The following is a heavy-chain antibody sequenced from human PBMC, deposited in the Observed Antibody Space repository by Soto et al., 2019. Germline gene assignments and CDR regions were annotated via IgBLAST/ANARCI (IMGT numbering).Heavy chain of an antibody. CDR1: GYTFTGYY. CDR2: INPNSGGT. D-gene: IGHD6-13*01. J-gene: IGHJ6*02. Sequence: ASVKVSCKASGYTFTGYYMHWVRQAPGQGLEWMGWINPNSGGTNYAQKFQGWVTMTRDTSISTAYMELSRLRSDDTAVYYCARDRAAAATYYSSYYGMDVLGQGTTVTVSS. CDR3: ARDRAAAATYYSSYYGMDV. V-gene: IGHV1-2*04.